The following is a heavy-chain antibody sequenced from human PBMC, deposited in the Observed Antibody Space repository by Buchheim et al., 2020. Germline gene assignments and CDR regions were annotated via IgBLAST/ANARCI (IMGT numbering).Heavy chain of an antibody. V-gene: IGHV3-21*01. CDR1: GFTFSSYS. CDR2: ISSSSSYI. J-gene: IGHJ4*02. CDR3: ARAGATSHSDY. Sequence: EVQLVESGGGLVKPGGSLRLSCAASGFTFSSYSMNWVRQAPGKGLEWVSSISSSSSYIYYADSVKGRFTISRDNAKNARYLQMNSLRAEDTAVYYCARAGATSHSDYWGQGTL. D-gene: IGHD1-26*01.